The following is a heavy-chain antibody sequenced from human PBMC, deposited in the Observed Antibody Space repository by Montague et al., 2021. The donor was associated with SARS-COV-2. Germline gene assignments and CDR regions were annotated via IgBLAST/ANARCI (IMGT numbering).Heavy chain of an antibody. CDR1: GYSLSSFY. D-gene: IGHD1-26*01. Sequence: SVKVSFKVSGYSLSSFYMDVHWVRQAPGKGLEWMGEFDSQDDKTTFAQTFQGRLSITEDRSTDTFYMELSSLRSEDTAIYYCATVGIDVITYALAIWGQGTMVTVSS. V-gene: IGHV1-24*01. CDR2: FDSQDDKT. J-gene: IGHJ3*02. CDR3: ATVGIDVITYALAI.